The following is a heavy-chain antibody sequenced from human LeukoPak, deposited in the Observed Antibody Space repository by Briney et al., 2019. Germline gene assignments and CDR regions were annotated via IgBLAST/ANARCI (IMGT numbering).Heavy chain of an antibody. CDR2: FDPEEGEA. D-gene: IGHD4-17*01. Sequence: ASVKVSCKVSGYTLTELSMHWVRQAPGKGLEWMGGFDPEEGEAIYAQTFQGRVTMTRDMSTSTVYMELSSLRSEDTAVYYCARGIGLGDYVDYYYMDVWGKGTTVTVSS. CDR1: GYTLTELS. CDR3: ARGIGLGDYVDYYYMDV. J-gene: IGHJ6*03. V-gene: IGHV1-24*01.